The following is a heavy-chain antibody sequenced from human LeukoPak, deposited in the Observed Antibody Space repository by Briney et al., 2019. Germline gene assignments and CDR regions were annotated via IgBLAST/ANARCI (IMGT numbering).Heavy chain of an antibody. CDR1: GGSISSGGYS. CDR3: ARDSVGYGSGSYDY. CDR2: IYHSGST. Sequence: SETLSLTCAVSGGSISSGGYSWSWIRQPPGKGLEWIGYIYHSGSTYYNPSLKSRVTIPVGRSKNQFSLKLSSVTAADTAVYYCARDSVGYGSGSYDYWGQGTLVTVSS. J-gene: IGHJ4*02. D-gene: IGHD3-10*01. V-gene: IGHV4-30-2*01.